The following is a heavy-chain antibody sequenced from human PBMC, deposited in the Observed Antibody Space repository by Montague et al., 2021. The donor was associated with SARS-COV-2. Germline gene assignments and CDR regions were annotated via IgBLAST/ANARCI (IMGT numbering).Heavy chain of an antibody. Sequence: SETLSLTCAVFGGSISSSNWWSWVSQPPGKGLEWIGEIYHSGRTNYNQSSKSRVTTIAEKSKNQCSPKMISVTAADTAVYYCARTRGRLQWPHCDYYGMDVWGQGTTVTVSS. CDR3: ARTRGRLQWPHCDYYGMDV. V-gene: IGHV4-4*02. D-gene: IGHD6-19*01. CDR1: GGSISSSNW. CDR2: IYHSGRT. J-gene: IGHJ6*02.